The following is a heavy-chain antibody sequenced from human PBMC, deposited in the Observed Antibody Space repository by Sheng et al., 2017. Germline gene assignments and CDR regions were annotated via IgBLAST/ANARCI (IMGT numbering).Heavy chain of an antibody. J-gene: IGHJ4*02. D-gene: IGHD3-10*01. V-gene: IGHV3-30*02. CDR3: AKRGSVPFDY. Sequence: QVQLVESGGGVVQPGGSLRLSCAASGFTFSSYGMHWVRQAPGKGLEWVAFIWYDGSNKYYADSVKGRFTISRDNSKNTLYLQMNSLRAEDTAVYYCAKRGSVPFDYWGQGTLVTVSS. CDR2: IWYDGSNK. CDR1: GFTFSSYG.